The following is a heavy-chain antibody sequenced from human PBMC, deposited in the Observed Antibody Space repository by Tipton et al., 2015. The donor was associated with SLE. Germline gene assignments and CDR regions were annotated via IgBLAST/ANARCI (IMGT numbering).Heavy chain of an antibody. J-gene: IGHJ4*02. CDR1: GGSISSHY. V-gene: IGHV4-34*01. CDR2: INHSGST. CDR3: ARGRLTMFRGGYFDY. D-gene: IGHD3-10*02. Sequence: TLSLTCTVSGGSISSHYWSWIRQPPGKGLEWIGEINHSGSTNYNPSLKSRVTISVDTSKNQFSLKLSSVTAADTAVYYCARGRLTMFRGGYFDYWGQGTLVTVSS.